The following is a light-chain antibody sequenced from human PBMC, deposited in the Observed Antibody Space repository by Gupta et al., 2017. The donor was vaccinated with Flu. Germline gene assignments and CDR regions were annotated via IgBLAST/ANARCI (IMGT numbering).Light chain of an antibody. CDR2: GAS. J-gene: IGKJ4*01. V-gene: IGKV3-15*01. CDR3: QQYNNWPPLT. CDR1: QSVSSN. Sequence: EIVMTQSQATLSVSPGERATLSCRASQSVSSNLAWFQQKPGQAPRLLIYGASTRATVIPARFSGSGSGTEFTLTISSLQSEDFAVYYCQQYNNWPPLTFGGGTKVEIK.